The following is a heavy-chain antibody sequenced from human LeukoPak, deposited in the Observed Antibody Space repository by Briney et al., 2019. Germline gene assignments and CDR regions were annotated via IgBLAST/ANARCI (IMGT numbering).Heavy chain of an antibody. CDR1: GFAFTNFG. D-gene: IGHD1-26*01. Sequence: PGGSLRLSCTTSGFAFTNFGMHWVRQAPGTGLKRVAFMRFGEDDKHYTDSVKGRFSISRDNSKNTLYLQMRRMQSKDAAVQDCATDQYYAFSYRCQGTLVAGST. V-gene: IGHV3-30*02. J-gene: IGHJ4*01. CDR3: ATDQYYAFSY. CDR2: MRFGEDDK.